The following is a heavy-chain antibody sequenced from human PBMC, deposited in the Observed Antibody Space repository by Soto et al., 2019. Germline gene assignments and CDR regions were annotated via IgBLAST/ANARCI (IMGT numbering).Heavy chain of an antibody. CDR2: ISYDGSNK. Sequence: PGGSLRLSCAASGFTFSSYGMHWDRQAPGKGLEWVAVISYDGSNKYYADSVKGRFTISRDNSKNTLYRQMNSLRAEDTAVYYCAKDPWGYDFGGGMDVWGQGTTVTVSS. D-gene: IGHD3-3*01. CDR3: AKDPWGYDFGGGMDV. CDR1: GFTFSSYG. J-gene: IGHJ6*02. V-gene: IGHV3-30*18.